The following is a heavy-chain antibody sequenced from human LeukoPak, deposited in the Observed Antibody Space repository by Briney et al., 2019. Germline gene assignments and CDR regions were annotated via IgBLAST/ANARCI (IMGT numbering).Heavy chain of an antibody. CDR2: IHNSGST. CDR3: ARNGYGSGSSW. Sequence: SETLSLTCTVSGASISTGSSYWSWIRQPAGEGLEWIGRIHNSGSTNYNPSLNSRVTISVDTSKNQVSLKLTSVTAADTAVYYCARNGYGSGSSWWGQGTLVTVSS. D-gene: IGHD3-10*01. J-gene: IGHJ4*02. V-gene: IGHV4-61*02. CDR1: GASISTGSSY.